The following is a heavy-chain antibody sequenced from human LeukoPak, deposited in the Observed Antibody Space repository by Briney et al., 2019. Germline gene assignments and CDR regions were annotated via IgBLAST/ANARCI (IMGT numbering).Heavy chain of an antibody. J-gene: IGHJ4*02. CDR1: GGSISSYY. Sequence: SETLSLTCTDSGGSISSYYWSWIRQPAGKGLEWIGRIYTSGSTNYNPSLKSRVTMSVDTSKNQFSLKLSSVTAADTAVYYCARRYGSGSSGTFDYWGQGTLVTVSS. D-gene: IGHD3-10*01. V-gene: IGHV4-4*07. CDR2: IYTSGST. CDR3: ARRYGSGSSGTFDY.